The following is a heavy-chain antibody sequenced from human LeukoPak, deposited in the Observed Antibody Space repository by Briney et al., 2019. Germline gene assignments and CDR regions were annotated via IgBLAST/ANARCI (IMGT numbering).Heavy chain of an antibody. CDR3: ATTPYYSSGWYADFQH. Sequence: SETLSLTGTGSGGTISSYYWSWLRHPAGHGLEWIRRIYTSGSTNYNPSLKRRVTMSVDTSKNQFSLKLSSVTAADTAVYYCATTPYYSSGWYADFQHWGQGTLVSVSS. J-gene: IGHJ1*01. D-gene: IGHD6-19*01. CDR1: GGTISSYY. V-gene: IGHV4-4*07. CDR2: IYTSGST.